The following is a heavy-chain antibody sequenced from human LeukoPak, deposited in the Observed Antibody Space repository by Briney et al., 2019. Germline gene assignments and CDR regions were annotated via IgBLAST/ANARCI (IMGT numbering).Heavy chain of an antibody. Sequence: GGSLRLSCAASGFTFSSYAMSWVRQAPGKGLEWVSAISGSGGSTYCADSVKGRFTISRDNSKNTLYLQMNSLRAEDTAVYYCAKDPLLWFGEGGTFDYWGQGTLVTVSS. CDR3: AKDPLLWFGEGGTFDY. D-gene: IGHD3-10*01. J-gene: IGHJ4*02. CDR2: ISGSGGST. V-gene: IGHV3-23*01. CDR1: GFTFSSYA.